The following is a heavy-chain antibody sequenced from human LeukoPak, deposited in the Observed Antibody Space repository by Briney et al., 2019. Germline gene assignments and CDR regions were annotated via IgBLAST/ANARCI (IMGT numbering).Heavy chain of an antibody. CDR1: GFTFNDAW. J-gene: IGHJ4*02. CDR2: IKSKTDGRTT. Sequence: PGGSLRLSCATSGFTFNDAWMSWVRQAPGKGLEWVGRIKSKTDGRTTDYAAPVKGRFTISRDDSKNTLYLQMNSLKTEDTAVYYCTGRSNQFDYWGQGTLVTVSS. V-gene: IGHV3-15*01. D-gene: IGHD4-17*01. CDR3: TGRSNQFDY.